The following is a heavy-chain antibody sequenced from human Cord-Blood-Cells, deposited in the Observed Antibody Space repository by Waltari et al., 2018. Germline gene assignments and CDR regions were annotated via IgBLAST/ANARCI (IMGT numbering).Heavy chain of an antibody. D-gene: IGHD2-2*01. J-gene: IGHJ2*01. V-gene: IGHV4-34*01. Sequence: TCAVYGGSFSGYYWSWIRQPPGKGLEWIGEINHSGSTNYNPSLKSRVTISVDTSKNQFSLKLSSVTAADTAVYYCARGTTIVVVPAARYWYFDLWGRGTLVTVSS. CDR3: ARGTTIVVVPAARYWYFDL. CDR1: GGSFSGYY. CDR2: INHSGST.